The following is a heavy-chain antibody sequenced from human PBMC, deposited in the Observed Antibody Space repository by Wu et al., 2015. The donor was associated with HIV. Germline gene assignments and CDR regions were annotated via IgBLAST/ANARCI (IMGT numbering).Heavy chain of an antibody. Sequence: QVQLVQSGAEVKKPGASVKVSCKASGYTFPSYGITWVRQAPGQGLEWMGWISVYNGNTNYAQKLQGRVNMTTDTSTSTAYMELRSLRSDDTAVYYCARDYSNTEPYYYYYYSRTSWDETDRRSPSP. D-gene: IGHD4-11*01. CDR2: ISVYNGNT. V-gene: IGHV1-18*01. J-gene: IGHJ6*03. CDR1: GYTFPSYG. CDR3: ARDYSNTEPYYYYYYSRTS.